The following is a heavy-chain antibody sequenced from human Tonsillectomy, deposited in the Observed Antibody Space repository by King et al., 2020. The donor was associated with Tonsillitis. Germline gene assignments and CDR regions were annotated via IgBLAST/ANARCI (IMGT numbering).Heavy chain of an antibody. CDR2: IHYSGSP. CDR3: ASCRRGRGFYYGMDV. D-gene: IGHD3-10*01. J-gene: IGHJ6*02. Sequence: QLQESGPGLVKPSKTLSLTCTVSGGSISSAGYYWSWIRQHPGKGLEWIGFIHYSGSPYYYPSLKSRVTISIDTSKNQLSLKQSSVTAADTAVYYCASCRRGRGFYYGMDVLGQGTTVTVSS. V-gene: IGHV4-31*03. CDR1: GGSISSAGYY.